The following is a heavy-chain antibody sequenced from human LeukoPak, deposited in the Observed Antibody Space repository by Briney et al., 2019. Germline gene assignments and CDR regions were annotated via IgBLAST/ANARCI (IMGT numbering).Heavy chain of an antibody. Sequence: SGGSLRLSCAASGFTFSSYEMNWVRQAPGKGLEWASYISSSGSTIYYADSVKGRFTISRDNAKNSLYLQMNSLRAEDTAVYYCARKDTAMADYWGQGTLVTVSS. CDR3: ARKDTAMADY. V-gene: IGHV3-48*03. CDR2: ISSSGSTI. CDR1: GFTFSSYE. J-gene: IGHJ4*02. D-gene: IGHD5-18*01.